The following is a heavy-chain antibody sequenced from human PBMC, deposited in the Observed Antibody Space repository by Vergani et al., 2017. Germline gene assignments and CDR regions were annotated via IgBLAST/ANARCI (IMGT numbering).Heavy chain of an antibody. J-gene: IGHJ5*02. D-gene: IGHD4/OR15-4a*01. CDR3: ARAYGANSGSRFDL. Sequence: QMQLQESGPGLVKSSETMSLSCLVSGGPISNYYWNWIRQSPGKGLEWIAYVHVSGSINYSPSLKNRVTVSVDTSKGQFSLTLTSATAADTAVYYCARAYGANSGSRFDLWGQGALVTVSS. CDR1: GGPISNYY. V-gene: IGHV4-59*12. CDR2: VHVSGSI.